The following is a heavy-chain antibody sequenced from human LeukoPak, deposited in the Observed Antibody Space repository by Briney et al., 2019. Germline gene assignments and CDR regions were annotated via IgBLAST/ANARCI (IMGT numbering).Heavy chain of an antibody. J-gene: IGHJ3*02. CDR3: ARVRSRITIFGVVINAFDI. Sequence: PSETLSLTCTVSGGSISSYYWSWLRQPPGKGLEWIGYIYYSGSTNYNPSLKSRVTISVDTSKNQFSLKLSSVTAADTAVYYCARVRSRITIFGVVINAFDIWGQGTMVTVSS. CDR1: GGSISSYY. D-gene: IGHD3-3*01. V-gene: IGHV4-59*01. CDR2: IYYSGST.